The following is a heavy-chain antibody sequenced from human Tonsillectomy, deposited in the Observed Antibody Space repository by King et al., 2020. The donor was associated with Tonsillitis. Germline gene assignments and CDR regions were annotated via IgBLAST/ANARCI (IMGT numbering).Heavy chain of an antibody. J-gene: IGHJ4*02. CDR3: ARDGRYNSGWSSTADY. CDR1: GFTFSTYW. V-gene: IGHV3-74*01. Sequence: VQLVESGGGLVQPGGSLRLSCAASGFTFSTYWMHWVRQVPGKGLVWVSRINTEGSTTSYADSVKGRFTISRDNAKNTLYLQRNSLRAEDTAVYYCARDGRYNSGWSSTADYWGQGTLVTVSS. D-gene: IGHD6-19*01. CDR2: INTEGSTT.